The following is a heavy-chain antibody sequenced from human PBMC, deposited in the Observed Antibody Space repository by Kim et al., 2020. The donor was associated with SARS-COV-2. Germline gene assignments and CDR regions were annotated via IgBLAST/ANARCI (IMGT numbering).Heavy chain of an antibody. CDR2: GKT. J-gene: IGHJ4*02. V-gene: IGHV1-3*01. D-gene: IGHD7-27*01. Sequence: GKTKYSQKFQDRVTITRDTSASTAYMELSRLRSEDTAVYYCARGSGALDYWGQGTLVTVSS. CDR3: ARGSGALDY.